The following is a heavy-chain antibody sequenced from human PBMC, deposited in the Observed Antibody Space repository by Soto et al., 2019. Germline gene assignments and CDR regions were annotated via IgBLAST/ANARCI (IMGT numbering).Heavy chain of an antibody. CDR3: AREDCSSTSCYWFDP. V-gene: IGHV4-59*01. CDR2: IYYSGST. CDR1: GGSISSYY. D-gene: IGHD2-2*01. J-gene: IGHJ5*02. Sequence: SETLSLTCTVSGGSISSYYWSWIRQPPGKGLEWIGYIYYSGSTNYNPSLKSRVTISVDTSKNQFSLKLSSVTAADTAVYYCAREDCSSTSCYWFDPWGQGTLVTVSS.